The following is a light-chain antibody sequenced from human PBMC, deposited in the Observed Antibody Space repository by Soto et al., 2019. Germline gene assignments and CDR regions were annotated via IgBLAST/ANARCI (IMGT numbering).Light chain of an antibody. J-gene: IGKJ4*01. CDR3: QQRTKWLT. CDR1: QSVTWY. CDR2: DAT. Sequence: EIVLTQSPATLSLSPGERATLSCRASQSVTWYLAWYQQKPGQAPRLLISDATNRATGIPARFSGSGSGTDFTLTISSLEPEDFAVYCCQQRTKWLTFGGGTRVEI. V-gene: IGKV3-11*01.